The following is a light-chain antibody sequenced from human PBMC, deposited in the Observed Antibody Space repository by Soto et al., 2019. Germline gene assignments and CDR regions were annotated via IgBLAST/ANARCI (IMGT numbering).Light chain of an antibody. J-gene: IGKJ1*01. CDR3: QQYESYSWT. CDR1: QSISSY. Sequence: EIQMNQSPASLSAYVGDRVTITCRASQSISSYLNWYQQKPGKAPKLLIYDASSLQSGVPSRFSGSGSGTEFTLTISSLQPDDSATYYSQQYESYSWTFGQGTIVDIK. CDR2: DAS. V-gene: IGKV1-5*01.